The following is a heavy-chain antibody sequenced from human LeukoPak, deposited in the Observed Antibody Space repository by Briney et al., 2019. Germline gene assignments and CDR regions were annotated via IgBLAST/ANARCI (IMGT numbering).Heavy chain of an antibody. D-gene: IGHD4-17*01. J-gene: IGHJ3*02. Sequence: SETLSLTCTVSGGAISSYYWGWIRQPAGKGLEWIGRIYTSGSTNYNPSLNSRVTMSVDASKNQFSLNLTSVTAADTAVFYCARENGDYYRAFDIWGQGTMVTVSS. CDR3: ARENGDYYRAFDI. V-gene: IGHV4-4*07. CDR2: IYTSGST. CDR1: GGAISSYY.